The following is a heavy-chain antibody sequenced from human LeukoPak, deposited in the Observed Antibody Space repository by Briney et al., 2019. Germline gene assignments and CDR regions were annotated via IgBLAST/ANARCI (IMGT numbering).Heavy chain of an antibody. CDR1: GYTFTSYG. Sequence: GASVKVSCKASGYTFTSYGISWVRQAPGQGLEWMGWISAYNGNTNYAQKPQGRVTMTTDTSTSTAYMELRSLRSDDTAMYYCARTGGVDIVVVPAAMHQYYYYGMDVWGQGTTVTVSS. J-gene: IGHJ6*02. V-gene: IGHV1-18*01. CDR3: ARTGGVDIVVVPAAMHQYYYYGMDV. CDR2: ISAYNGNT. D-gene: IGHD2-2*03.